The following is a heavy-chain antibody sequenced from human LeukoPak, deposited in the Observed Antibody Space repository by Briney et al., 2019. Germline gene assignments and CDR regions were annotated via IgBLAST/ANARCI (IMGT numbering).Heavy chain of an antibody. D-gene: IGHD2-8*02. Sequence: SETLSLTCIVSGGSISSSYWSWFRQPPGKGLEWIGYVYYRGGTNHNPSLESRVTISLDTSKNQCSLKLSSVTAADTAVYYCARGAGYWVYWGQGTPVTVSS. J-gene: IGHJ4*02. V-gene: IGHV4-59*01. CDR2: VYYRGGT. CDR3: ARGAGYWVY. CDR1: GGSISSSY.